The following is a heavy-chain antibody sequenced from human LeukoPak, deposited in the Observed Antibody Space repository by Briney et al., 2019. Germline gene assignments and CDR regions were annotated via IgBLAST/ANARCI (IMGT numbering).Heavy chain of an antibody. Sequence: SETLSLTCSVSGGXIGSSSYYWGWIRQPPGKGLEWIGSIYYSGSTYYNPSLKSRVTISVDTSKNQFSLKLSSVTAADTAVYYCARHESTVTTLDDWGQGTLVTVSS. D-gene: IGHD4-17*01. CDR1: GGXIGSSSYY. V-gene: IGHV4-39*01. J-gene: IGHJ4*02. CDR2: IYYSGST. CDR3: ARHESTVTTLDD.